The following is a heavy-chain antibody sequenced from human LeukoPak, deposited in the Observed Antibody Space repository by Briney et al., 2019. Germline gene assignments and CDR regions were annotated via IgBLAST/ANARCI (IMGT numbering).Heavy chain of an antibody. Sequence: GGSLRLSCAASGFTFSSYGMHWVRQAPGKGLEWVAVISYDGSNKYYADSVKGRFTISRDNSKNTLYLQMNSLRAEDTAVYYCAKGWRQWELLRGYFDYWGQGTLVTVSS. D-gene: IGHD1-26*01. CDR1: GFTFSSYG. J-gene: IGHJ4*02. V-gene: IGHV3-30*18. CDR2: ISYDGSNK. CDR3: AKGWRQWELLRGYFDY.